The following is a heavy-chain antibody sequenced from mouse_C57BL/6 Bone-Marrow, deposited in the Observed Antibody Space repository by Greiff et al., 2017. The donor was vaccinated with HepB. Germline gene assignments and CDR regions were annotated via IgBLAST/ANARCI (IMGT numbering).Heavy chain of an antibody. CDR3: AREGTTMVTPRFAY. V-gene: IGHV1-64*01. CDR2: IHPNSGST. Sequence: QVQLKQPGAELVKPGASVKLSCKASGYTFTSYWMHWVKQRPGQGLEWIGMIHPNSGSTNYNEKFKSKATLTVDKSSSTAYMQLSSLTSEDSAVYYCAREGTTMVTPRFAYWGQGTLVTVSA. D-gene: IGHD2-2*01. CDR1: GYTFTSYW. J-gene: IGHJ3*01.